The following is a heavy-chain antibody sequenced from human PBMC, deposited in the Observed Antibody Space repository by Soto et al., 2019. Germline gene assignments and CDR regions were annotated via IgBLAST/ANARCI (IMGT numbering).Heavy chain of an antibody. CDR1: GFTFSSYA. Sequence: EVQLLESGGGLVQPGGSLRLSCAASGFTFSSYAMSWVRQAPGKGLEWVSAISGSGGSTYYADSVKGRFTISRDNSKNTLYLQMNSLRAEDTAVYYCAKDKAAIAVAGWTSDYWGQGTLVTFSS. D-gene: IGHD6-19*01. CDR2: ISGSGGST. J-gene: IGHJ4*02. CDR3: AKDKAAIAVAGWTSDY. V-gene: IGHV3-23*01.